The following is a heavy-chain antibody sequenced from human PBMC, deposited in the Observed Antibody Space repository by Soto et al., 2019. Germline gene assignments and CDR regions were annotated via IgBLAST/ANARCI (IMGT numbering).Heavy chain of an antibody. J-gene: IGHJ5*02. CDR1: GFTFSSYA. V-gene: IGHV3-23*01. CDR3: AKGPDCSGGSCYYNRFDP. Sequence: LRLSCAASGFTFSSYAMIWVRQAPLKGLEWVSAISCSGGSTYYAYSVKCRFTVSRENSKNTLYLQRNSLRAEDTAVYYCAKGPDCSGGSCYYNRFDPWGKGPLVTASA. CDR2: ISCSGGST. D-gene: IGHD2-15*01.